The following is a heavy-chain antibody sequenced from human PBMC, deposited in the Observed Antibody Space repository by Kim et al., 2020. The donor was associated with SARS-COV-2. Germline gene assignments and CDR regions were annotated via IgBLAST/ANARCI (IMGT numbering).Heavy chain of an antibody. Sequence: GGSLRLSCAASGFTFNAYSMHWVRQPPGKGLEWVAVIWYDENNKYYADSVNGRFIVSRDNSKNTLYLQMNSLKAEDTAVYYCARDFTADYFDYWGHGTL. J-gene: IGHJ4*01. CDR1: GFTFNAYS. D-gene: IGHD2-21*02. CDR2: IWYDENNK. V-gene: IGHV3-33*01. CDR3: ARDFTADYFDY.